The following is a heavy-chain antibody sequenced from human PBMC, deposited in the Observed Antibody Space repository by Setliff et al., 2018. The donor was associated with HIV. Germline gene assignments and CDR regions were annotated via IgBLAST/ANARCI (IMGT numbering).Heavy chain of an antibody. D-gene: IGHD3-10*01. CDR3: ARGHVGITPFDI. CDR2: ISAYNGNT. Sequence: ASVKVSCKASGYTSTSYGISWVRQAPRQGLEWMGWISAYNGNTNYAQKLQGRVTMTTDTSTSTAYMELRSLRSDDTAVYYCARGHVGITPFDIWGQGTMVTVSS. V-gene: IGHV1-18*01. CDR1: GYTSTSYG. J-gene: IGHJ3*02.